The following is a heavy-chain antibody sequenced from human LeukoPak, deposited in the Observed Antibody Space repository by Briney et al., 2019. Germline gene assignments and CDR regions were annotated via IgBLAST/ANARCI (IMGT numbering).Heavy chain of an antibody. CDR2: IYYSGST. J-gene: IGHJ5*02. D-gene: IGHD4-17*01. Sequence: PSETLSLTCSVSGGSIYRSSFYWGWIRQPPGKGLEWIGTIYYSGSTFYNPSLESRVTISVDLSKNQFSLNLRSVTAADTAVYYCAPYGHVEMNWYDPWGQGTLVIVSS. CDR3: APYGHVEMNWYDP. V-gene: IGHV4-39*01. CDR1: GGSIYRSSFY.